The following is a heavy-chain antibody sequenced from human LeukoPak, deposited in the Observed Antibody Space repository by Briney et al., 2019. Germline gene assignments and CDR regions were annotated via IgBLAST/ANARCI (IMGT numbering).Heavy chain of an antibody. CDR3: AREAGGYSYATHLDY. D-gene: IGHD5-18*01. CDR1: GFTFSSYS. J-gene: IGHJ4*02. CDR2: ISSTSSYI. Sequence: GGSLRLSCAASGFTFSSYSMNWVRQAPGKGREWVSFISSTSSYIFYADSLKGRFTISRENAKNSLFLKMNSLRAEDTAVYYCAREAGGYSYATHLDYWGQGTLVTVSS. V-gene: IGHV3-21*01.